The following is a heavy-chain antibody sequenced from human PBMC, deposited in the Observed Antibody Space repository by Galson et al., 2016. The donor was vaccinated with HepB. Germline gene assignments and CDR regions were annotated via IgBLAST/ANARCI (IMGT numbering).Heavy chain of an antibody. Sequence: SLRLSCAASGFNFDDYAMHWVRQVPGKGLEWVSTISWNSGNRHYADSVKGRFTISRDSAKNSLYLQMNSLTAEDTALYYCVKNKGSAAVAGTKYYFDYWGQGTLVTVSS. V-gene: IGHV3-9*01. CDR1: GFNFDDYA. CDR3: VKNKGSAAVAGTKYYFDY. CDR2: ISWNSGNR. D-gene: IGHD6-19*01. J-gene: IGHJ4*02.